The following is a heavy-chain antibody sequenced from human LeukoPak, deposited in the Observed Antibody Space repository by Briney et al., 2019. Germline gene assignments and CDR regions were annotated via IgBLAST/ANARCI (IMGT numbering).Heavy chain of an antibody. CDR3: AKDQLWFGELYYYYMDV. D-gene: IGHD3-10*01. Sequence: GGSLRLSCAASGFTFSSYGMHWVRQAPGKGLEWVAVISYEGSNKYYADSVKGRFTISRDNSKNTLYLQMNSLRAEDTAVYYCAKDQLWFGELYYYYMDVWGKGTTVTVSS. CDR1: GFTFSSYG. V-gene: IGHV3-30*18. J-gene: IGHJ6*03. CDR2: ISYEGSNK.